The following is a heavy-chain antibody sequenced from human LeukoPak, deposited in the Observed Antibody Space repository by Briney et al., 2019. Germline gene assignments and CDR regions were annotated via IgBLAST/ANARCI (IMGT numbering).Heavy chain of an antibody. J-gene: IGHJ4*02. Sequence: GASLRLSCAASGFTFSSYAMSWVRQAPGKGLEWVSAISGSGGSTYYADSVKGRFTISRDNSKNTLYLQMNSLRAEDTAVYYCAKDWTRGGSYSAGDFDYWGQGTLVTVSS. CDR3: AKDWTRGGSYSAGDFDY. CDR1: GFTFSSYA. V-gene: IGHV3-23*01. D-gene: IGHD1-26*01. CDR2: ISGSGGST.